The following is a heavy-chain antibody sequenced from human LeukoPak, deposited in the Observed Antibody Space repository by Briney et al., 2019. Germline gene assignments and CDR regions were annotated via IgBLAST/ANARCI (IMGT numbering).Heavy chain of an antibody. Sequence: PSETLSLTCTASGASISTYYWSWIRQSPGKGLEWIGYLFSRGSPNYNPSPKRRVTISVDTSKNHFSLTLSTVTAADTAVYYCARLQPNSGEWAFDIWGQGTMVTVSS. V-gene: IGHV4-59*01. CDR3: ARLQPNSGEWAFDI. D-gene: IGHD1-1*01. J-gene: IGHJ3*02. CDR2: LFSRGSP. CDR1: GASISTYY.